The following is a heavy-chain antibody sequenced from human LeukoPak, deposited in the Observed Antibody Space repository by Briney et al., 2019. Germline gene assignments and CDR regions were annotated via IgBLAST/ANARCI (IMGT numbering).Heavy chain of an antibody. Sequence: ASVKVSCKASGGTFCSYAISWVRQAPGQGLEWMGRIIPILGIANYAQKFQGRVTITADKSTSTAYMELSSLRSEDTAVYYCARVYYYDSSGDYWGQGTLVTVSS. CDR3: ARVYYYDSSGDY. CDR1: GGTFCSYA. J-gene: IGHJ4*02. CDR2: IIPILGIA. V-gene: IGHV1-69*04. D-gene: IGHD3-22*01.